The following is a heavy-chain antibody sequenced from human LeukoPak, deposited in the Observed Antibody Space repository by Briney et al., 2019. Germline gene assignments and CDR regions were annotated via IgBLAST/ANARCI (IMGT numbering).Heavy chain of an antibody. V-gene: IGHV5-51*01. CDR1: GYNFTIYW. CDR3: ARSGGYYGPYDY. Sequence: GESLKIPCKGSGYNFTIYWIGWVRQMPGKGLEWMGIIYPGDSETRYSPSFQGQVIMSVDKSITTAYLQWSSLQASDTAMYYCARSGGYYGPYDYWGQGTLVTVSS. CDR2: IYPGDSET. J-gene: IGHJ4*02. D-gene: IGHD1-26*01.